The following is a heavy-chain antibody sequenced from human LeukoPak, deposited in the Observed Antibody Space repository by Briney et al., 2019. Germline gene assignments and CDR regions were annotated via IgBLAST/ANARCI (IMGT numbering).Heavy chain of an antibody. J-gene: IGHJ4*02. CDR1: GGTFSSYA. D-gene: IGHD6-19*01. CDR2: IIPILGIA. CDR3: ASDSYSSGWYVGSDY. Sequence: GSSVKVSCKASGGTFSSYAISWVRQAPGQGLEWMGRIIPILGIANYAQKFQGRVTITADKSTSTAYMGLSSLRSEDTAVYYCASDSYSSGWYVGSDYWGQGTLVTVSS. V-gene: IGHV1-69*04.